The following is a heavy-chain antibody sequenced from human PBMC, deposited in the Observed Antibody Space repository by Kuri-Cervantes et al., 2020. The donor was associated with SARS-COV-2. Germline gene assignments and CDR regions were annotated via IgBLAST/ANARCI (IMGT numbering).Heavy chain of an antibody. D-gene: IGHD3-22*01. J-gene: IGHJ4*02. CDR3: ARQEDYYDSSGYYHVGPRGVDY. Sequence: GESLKISCAASGFTFSSYSMNWVRQAPGKGLEWVSYISSSSSTIYYADSVKGRFTISRDNAKNSLYLQMNSLRDEDTAVYYCARQEDYYDSSGYYHVGPRGVDYRGQGTLVTVSS. CDR2: ISSSSSTI. V-gene: IGHV3-48*02. CDR1: GFTFSSYS.